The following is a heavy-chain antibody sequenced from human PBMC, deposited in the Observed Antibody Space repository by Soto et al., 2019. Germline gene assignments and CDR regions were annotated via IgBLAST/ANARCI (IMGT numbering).Heavy chain of an antibody. CDR3: AKKPNGFDS. CDR1: GLTFSRHA. V-gene: IGHV3-23*01. J-gene: IGHJ5*01. Sequence: EVQLLESGGGLVQPGGSLRLSCAASGLTFSRHAMAWVRQAPGKGLEWLSSISESSSSTYYADSVKGRFTISQDNSKNMLYLQMNSLRAEDTAVYYCAKKPNGFDSWGQGTLVTVSS. CDR2: ISESSSST.